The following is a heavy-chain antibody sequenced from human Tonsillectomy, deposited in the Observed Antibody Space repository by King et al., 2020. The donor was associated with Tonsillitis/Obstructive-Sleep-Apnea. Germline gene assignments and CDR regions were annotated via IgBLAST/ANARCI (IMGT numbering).Heavy chain of an antibody. CDR3: AKQVAIGTNYFDY. D-gene: IGHD5-12*01. V-gene: IGHV3-30*18. CDR1: GFTFRGYG. J-gene: IGHJ4*02. Sequence: VQLVESGGGVVQPGRSLRLSCSASGFTFRGYGIHWVRQAPGKGLEGVAFISYDGSTEYVADSVKGRFTISRDNSKNTLHLQMDSLRAEDTAIYYCAKQVAIGTNYFDYWGQGTLVTVSS. CDR2: ISYDGSTE.